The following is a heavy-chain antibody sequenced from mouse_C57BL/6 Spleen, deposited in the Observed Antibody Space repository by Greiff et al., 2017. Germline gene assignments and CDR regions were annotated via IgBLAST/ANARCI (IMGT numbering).Heavy chain of an antibody. V-gene: IGHV1-78*01. Sequence: QVQLQQSDAELVKPGASVKISCKVSGYTFTDHTIHWMKQRPEQGLEWIGYIYPRDGSTTYNEKFKGKATLTAAKSSSTAYMQLNSLTSEASAVYFCARSDYYGSAWFAYWGQGTLVTVSA. J-gene: IGHJ3*01. CDR2: IYPRDGST. CDR3: ARSDYYGSAWFAY. CDR1: GYTFTDHT. D-gene: IGHD1-1*01.